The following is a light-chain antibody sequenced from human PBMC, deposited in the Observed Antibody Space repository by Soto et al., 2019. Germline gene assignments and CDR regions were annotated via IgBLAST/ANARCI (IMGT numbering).Light chain of an antibody. J-gene: IGKJ5*01. Sequence: MVLTQSPGTLSLSPGESAPLSCRASQSVSTFLAWYQQKPGQAPRLLIYDASNRATGIPARFSGSGSETDFTLTISSLEPEDVAVYYCQQRMNWPLTFGQGTRLEIK. CDR1: QSVSTF. CDR2: DAS. CDR3: QQRMNWPLT. V-gene: IGKV3-11*01.